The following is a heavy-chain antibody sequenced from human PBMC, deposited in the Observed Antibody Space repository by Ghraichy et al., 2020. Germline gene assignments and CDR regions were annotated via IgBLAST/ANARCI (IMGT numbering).Heavy chain of an antibody. CDR3: ARLGGDYGADYYYYGMDV. CDR1: GGSFSGYY. CDR2: INHSGST. V-gene: IGHV4-34*01. D-gene: IGHD4-17*01. J-gene: IGHJ6*02. Sequence: SEILSLTCAVYGGSFSGYYWSWIRQPPGKGLEWIGEINHSGSTNYNPSLKSRVTISVDTSKNQFSLKLSSVTAADTAVYYCARLGGDYGADYYYYGMDVWGQGTTVTVSS.